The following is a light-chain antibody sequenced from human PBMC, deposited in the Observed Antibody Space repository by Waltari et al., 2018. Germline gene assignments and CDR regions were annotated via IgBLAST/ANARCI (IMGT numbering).Light chain of an antibody. CDR3: QHYVRLPAT. CDR1: QSVSRS. J-gene: IGKJ1*01. V-gene: IGKV3-20*01. Sequence: DIVLTQSPGTLSLPPGERATLSCRASQSVSRSLAWYQQKPGQAPRLLIYGTSNRATGIPDRFSGSGSGTDFSLTISRLEPEDVAVYFCQHYVRLPATFGQGTKVEIK. CDR2: GTS.